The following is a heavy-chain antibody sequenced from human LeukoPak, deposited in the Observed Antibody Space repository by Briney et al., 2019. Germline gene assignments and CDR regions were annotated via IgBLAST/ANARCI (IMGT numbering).Heavy chain of an antibody. V-gene: IGHV1-18*01. CDR3: ARVGGLGRWYCSSTSCSHWFDP. J-gene: IGHJ5*02. D-gene: IGHD2-2*01. Sequence: ASVKVSCKASGYTFTSYGISWVRQAPGQGLEWMGWISAYNGNTNYAQKLQGRVTMTTDTSTSTAYMELRSLRSDDTAVYYCARVGGLGRWYCSSTSCSHWFDPWGQGTLVTVSS. CDR2: ISAYNGNT. CDR1: GYTFTSYG.